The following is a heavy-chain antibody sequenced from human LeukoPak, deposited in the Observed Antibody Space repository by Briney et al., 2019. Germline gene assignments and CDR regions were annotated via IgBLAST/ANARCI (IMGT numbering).Heavy chain of an antibody. J-gene: IGHJ4*02. V-gene: IGHV3-30*04. CDR1: GFTFSSYA. CDR3: ARDLMWLVDY. Sequence: GGSLRLSCAASGFTFSSYAMSWVRQAPGKGLEWLAYISKDAAFMFYADSVRGRFTVSRDNSKRTVYLQLNSLRAEDTALYYCARDLMWLVDYWGQGTLVTVSS. D-gene: IGHD6-19*01. CDR2: ISKDAAFM.